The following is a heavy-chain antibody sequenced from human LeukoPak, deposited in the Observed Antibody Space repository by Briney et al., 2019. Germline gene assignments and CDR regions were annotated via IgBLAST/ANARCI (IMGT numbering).Heavy chain of an antibody. CDR1: GFTFSSYA. Sequence: GGSLRLSCAASGFTFSSYAMHWVRQAPGKGLEWVAVISYDGSNKYYADSVKGRFTISRDNSKNTLYLQMNSLRSEDTAVCYCARSDTAMVTPLDYWGQGTLVTVSS. V-gene: IGHV3-30*01. CDR2: ISYDGSNK. CDR3: ARSDTAMVTPLDY. D-gene: IGHD5-18*01. J-gene: IGHJ4*02.